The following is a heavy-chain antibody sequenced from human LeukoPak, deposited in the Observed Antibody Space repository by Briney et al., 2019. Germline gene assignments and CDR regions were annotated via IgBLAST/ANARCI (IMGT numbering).Heavy chain of an antibody. J-gene: IGHJ4*02. CDR2: ISGGGSGGST. CDR3: AKSGYNRFDY. CDR1: GFTFSISA. Sequence: GVSLRLSCSASGFTFSISAMIWVRQAPGKGLEWVSSISGGGSGGSTYYADSVKSRCTISRDNSKNTLYLQMNRLRAEDTAVYYCAKSGYNRFDYWGQGTLVTVSS. D-gene: IGHD5-24*01. V-gene: IGHV3-23*01.